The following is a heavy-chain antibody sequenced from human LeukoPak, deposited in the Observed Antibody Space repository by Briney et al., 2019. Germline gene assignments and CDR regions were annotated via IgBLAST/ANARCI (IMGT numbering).Heavy chain of an antibody. J-gene: IGHJ4*02. CDR1: GFNFSSCA. D-gene: IGHD3-22*01. V-gene: IGHV3-23*01. CDR3: AKMSTMIVVVITYFDY. CDR2: ISGNGGRT. Sequence: GRSLRLSCAASGFNFSSCAMSWVRQSPGKGRGWVSAISGNGGRTYHAASGKGRFTISRDNSKNTLYLQMNSLRAEDTAVNYCAKMSTMIVVVITYFDYWGQGTLVTVSS.